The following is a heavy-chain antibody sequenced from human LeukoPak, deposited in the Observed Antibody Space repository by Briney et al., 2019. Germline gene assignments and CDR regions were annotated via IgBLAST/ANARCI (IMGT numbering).Heavy chain of an antibody. CDR1: GGSISSGDYY. Sequence: TSETLSLTCTVSGGSISSGDYYWSWIRQPPGKGLEWIGYIYYSGSTYYNPSLKSRVTISVDASKNQFSLKLSSVTAADTAVYYCARAPYYGSGSYRYYYYYGMDVWGQGTTVTVSS. D-gene: IGHD3-10*01. CDR2: IYYSGST. J-gene: IGHJ6*02. CDR3: ARAPYYGSGSYRYYYYYGMDV. V-gene: IGHV4-30-4*01.